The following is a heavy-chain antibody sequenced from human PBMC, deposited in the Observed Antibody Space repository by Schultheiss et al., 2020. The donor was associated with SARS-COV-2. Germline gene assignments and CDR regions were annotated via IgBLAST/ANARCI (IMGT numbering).Heavy chain of an antibody. CDR3: ARKPLTVGASLPYNWFDP. D-gene: IGHD1-26*01. Sequence: ASVKVSCKASGYTFTGYYMHWVRQAPGQGLEWMGWINPNSGGTNYAQKFQGRVTMTRDTSISTAYMELSRLRSDDTAVYYCARKPLTVGASLPYNWFDPWGQGTLVTVSS. CDR2: INPNSGGT. J-gene: IGHJ5*02. V-gene: IGHV1-2*02. CDR1: GYTFTGYY.